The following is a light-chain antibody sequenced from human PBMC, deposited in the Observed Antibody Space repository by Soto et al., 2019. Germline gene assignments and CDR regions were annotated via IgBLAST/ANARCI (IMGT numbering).Light chain of an antibody. CDR1: QSVSFY. CDR3: QQRSNWPS. Sequence: ETVLTQSPATLSLSPGERATLSCRASQSVSFYLAWYQQKPGQAPRLLIYDASNRATGIPARFSGSGSGTDFTLTISSLEPEDSAVYYCQQRSNWPSFGQGTRLEIK. J-gene: IGKJ5*01. V-gene: IGKV3-11*01. CDR2: DAS.